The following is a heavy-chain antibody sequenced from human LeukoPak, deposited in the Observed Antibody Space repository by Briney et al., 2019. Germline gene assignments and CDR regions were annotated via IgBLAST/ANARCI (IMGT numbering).Heavy chain of an antibody. V-gene: IGHV3-48*01. CDR1: GFTFSSYN. Sequence: PGGSLRLSCAAFGFTFSSYNMNWVRRAPGKGLEWVSYISSSGTTIYYADSVKGRFTISRDNAKNSLFLQMNSLRAEDTAVYYCARNGFESSGYYEIDSWGQGTLVTVSS. CDR3: ARNGFESSGYYEIDS. CDR2: ISSSGTTI. D-gene: IGHD3-22*01. J-gene: IGHJ4*02.